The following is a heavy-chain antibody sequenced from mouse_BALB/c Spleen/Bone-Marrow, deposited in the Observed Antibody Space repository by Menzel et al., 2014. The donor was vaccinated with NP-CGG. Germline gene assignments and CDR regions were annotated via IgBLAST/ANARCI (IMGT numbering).Heavy chain of an antibody. CDR1: GYSFTGYY. V-gene: IGHV1-31*01. CDR2: INPYNGAT. CDR3: ARGGWDWYFDV. J-gene: IGHJ1*01. Sequence: EVKLQESGPELVKPGASVKISCKASGYSFTGYYMHWVKQSHVKSLEWIGRINPYNGATSYNQNFKDKASLTVDKSSSXAYMELHNLTSEDSAVYYCARGGWDWYFDVWGAGTTVTVSS.